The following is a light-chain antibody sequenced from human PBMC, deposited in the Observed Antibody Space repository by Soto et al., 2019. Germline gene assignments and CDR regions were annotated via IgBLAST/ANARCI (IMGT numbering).Light chain of an antibody. J-gene: IGKJ5*01. Sequence: DIQMTQSPSALSASVGGRFTVTCRTSQKINNYLNWYQQKPGKAPKLLIYGAFSVQSGVPLRFSGSGSGTEFTLTISSLQPEDFAIYYCEQTYSNQVTFGQGTRLEIK. CDR3: EQTYSNQVT. CDR1: QKINNY. V-gene: IGKV1-39*01. CDR2: GAF.